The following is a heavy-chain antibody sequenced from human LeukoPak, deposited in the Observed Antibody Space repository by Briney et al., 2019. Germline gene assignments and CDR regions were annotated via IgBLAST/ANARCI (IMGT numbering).Heavy chain of an antibody. D-gene: IGHD3-10*01. V-gene: IGHV3-30*18. Sequence: PGGSLRLSCAASGFTLTDYGMHWVRQAPGKGLEWVAVISYDGTKISYADSVKGRFTISRDKSRNTLYLQMNSLRTEDTAVFYCAKDRPGILGQWGNGTLGTVSS. CDR3: AKDRPGILGQ. CDR1: GFTLTDYG. J-gene: IGHJ4*01. CDR2: ISYDGTKI.